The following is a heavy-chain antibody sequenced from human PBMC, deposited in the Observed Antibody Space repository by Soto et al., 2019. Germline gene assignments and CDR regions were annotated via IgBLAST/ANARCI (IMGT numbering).Heavy chain of an antibody. V-gene: IGHV3-9*01. J-gene: IGHJ4*02. Sequence: PGGSLRLSCAASGFTFDDYAMHWVRQAPGKGLEWVSGISWSSGSIGYADSVKGRFTISRDNAKNSLYLQMNSLRAEDTALYYCAKDIRPTGDFDYFDYWGQGTLVTVSS. CDR1: GFTFDDYA. D-gene: IGHD4-17*01. CDR2: ISWSSGSI. CDR3: AKDIRPTGDFDYFDY.